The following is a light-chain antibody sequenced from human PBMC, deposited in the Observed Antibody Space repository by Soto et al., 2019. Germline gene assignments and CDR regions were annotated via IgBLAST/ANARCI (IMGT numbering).Light chain of an antibody. CDR2: DAS. Sequence: DIQMTQFPSTLSASVEDTVTITCRASRDISSWLAWYQQKPGKAPKLLIYDASNLESGVPSRFSGSGTGTEFSLTISSLQPDDFATYYCQRYNSYANSFGQGTKLEIK. J-gene: IGKJ2*03. CDR1: RDISSW. V-gene: IGKV1-5*01. CDR3: QRYNSYANS.